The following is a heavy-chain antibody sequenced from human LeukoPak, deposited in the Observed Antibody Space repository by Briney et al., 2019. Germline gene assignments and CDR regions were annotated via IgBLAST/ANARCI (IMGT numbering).Heavy chain of an antibody. CDR1: GGSISSYY. V-gene: IGHV4-59*01. CDR2: IYYSGST. J-gene: IGHJ4*02. Sequence: SETLSLTCTVSGGSISSYYWSWIRQPPGKGLEWIGYIYYSGSTNYNPSLKSRVTISADTSKNQFSLKLSSVTAADTAVYYCARVTDYGDSRFDYWGQGTLVTVSS. D-gene: IGHD4-17*01. CDR3: ARVTDYGDSRFDY.